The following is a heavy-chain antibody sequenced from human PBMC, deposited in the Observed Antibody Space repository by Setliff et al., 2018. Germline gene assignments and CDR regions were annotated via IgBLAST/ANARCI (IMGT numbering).Heavy chain of an antibody. CDR1: GGPISSGGFY. CDR2: FHTGGAT. Sequence: KLSETLSLTCSVSGGPISSGGFYWSWIRQSAGRGLEWIGHFHTGGATDYNLSLKRRVTISLDTSKNHVSLKLSSVTAADTAVYYCARAHTWSLPNDNSGYPGWFDPWGQGTLVTVSS. V-gene: IGHV4-61*09. J-gene: IGHJ5*02. CDR3: ARAHTWSLPNDNSGYPGWFDP. D-gene: IGHD3-22*01.